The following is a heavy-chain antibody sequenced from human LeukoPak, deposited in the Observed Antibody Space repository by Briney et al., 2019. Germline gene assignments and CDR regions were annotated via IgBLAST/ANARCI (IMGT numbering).Heavy chain of an antibody. CDR2: IYYCGNT. J-gene: IGHJ2*01. CDR1: VGSITSYY. V-gene: IGHV4-59*08. Sequence: PSETLSLTCSVSVGSITSYYWAWIRQPPGKGLEWIGYIYYCGNTKYSPSLKSRVAISIEPSKKLLSLNLRSETAAHTAIYYRVAEEMETTGQGYFDLWGRGTLVTVSS. CDR3: VAEEMETTGQGYFDL. D-gene: IGHD5-24*01.